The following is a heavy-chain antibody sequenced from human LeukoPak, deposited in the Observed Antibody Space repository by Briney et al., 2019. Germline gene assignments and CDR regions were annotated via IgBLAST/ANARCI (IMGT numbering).Heavy chain of an antibody. D-gene: IGHD2-2*01. CDR3: TARGVPAARGDY. CDR1: GFTFSNAW. V-gene: IGHV3-15*01. J-gene: IGHJ4*02. Sequence: PGGSLRLSCAASGFTFSNAWMSWVRQAPGKGLEWVGRIKSKTDGGTTDYAAPVKGRFTISRDDSKNTLYLQMNSLKTEDTAVYYCTARGVPAARGDYWGQGTLVTVSS. CDR2: IKSKTDGGTT.